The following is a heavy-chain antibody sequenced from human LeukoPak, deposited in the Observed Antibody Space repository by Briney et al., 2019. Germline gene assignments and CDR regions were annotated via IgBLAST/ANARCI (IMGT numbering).Heavy chain of an antibody. J-gene: IGHJ4*02. CDR1: GGSISSSSYY. CDR3: ARGHRRYSSSWSFDY. Sequence: NTSETLSLTCTVSGGSISSSSYYWGWIRQPPGKGLEWIGSIYYSGSTYYNPSLKSRVTISVDTSKNQFSLKLSSVTAADTAVYYCARGHRRYSSSWSFDYWGQGTLVTVSS. CDR2: IYYSGST. V-gene: IGHV4-39*01. D-gene: IGHD6-13*01.